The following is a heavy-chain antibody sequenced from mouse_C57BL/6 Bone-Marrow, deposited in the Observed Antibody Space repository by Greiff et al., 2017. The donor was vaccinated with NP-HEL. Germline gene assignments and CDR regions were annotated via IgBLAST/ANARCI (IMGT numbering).Heavy chain of an antibody. J-gene: IGHJ4*01. Sequence: VKLMESGPGLVQPSQSLSITCTVSGFSLTSYGVHWVRQSPGKGLEWLGVIWSGGSTDYNAAFISRLSISKDNSKSQVFFKMNSLQADDTAIYYCACGSNSYYYAMDDWGQGTSVTVSS. CDR1: GFSLTSYG. V-gene: IGHV2-2*01. CDR2: IWSGGST. D-gene: IGHD2-5*01. CDR3: ACGSNSYYYAMDD.